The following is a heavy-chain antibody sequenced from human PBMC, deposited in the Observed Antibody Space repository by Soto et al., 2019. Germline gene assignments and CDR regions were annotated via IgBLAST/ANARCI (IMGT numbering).Heavy chain of an antibody. D-gene: IGHD3-3*01. V-gene: IGHV3-11*06. Sequence: QAQLVESGGDLVKPGGSLRLSCVASGFRFSDYYMTWVRQAPGKGLEWLTHTSPISTNTNYAASVKGRFTISRDAAMNSLYLQMNSLTADDTAIYYCAKEIFTGSGAAFDVWGPGTRVTVSS. CDR1: GFRFSDYY. CDR2: TSPISTNT. J-gene: IGHJ3*01. CDR3: AKEIFTGSGAAFDV.